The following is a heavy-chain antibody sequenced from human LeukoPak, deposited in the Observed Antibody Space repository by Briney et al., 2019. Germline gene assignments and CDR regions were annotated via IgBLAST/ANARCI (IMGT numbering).Heavy chain of an antibody. D-gene: IGHD1-14*01. V-gene: IGHV1-46*01. CDR1: GYALITAY. CDR2: IKPSSDWT. CDR3: ARERPETYHLDF. J-gene: IGHJ4*02. Sequence: GASVKVSCKASGYALITAYIHWVRQAPGQGLEWVGIIKPSSDWTFYAQKFQGRVTMTRDISTSTVYMDLSGLRSEDTAIYYCARERPETYHLDFWGQGILVTVSS.